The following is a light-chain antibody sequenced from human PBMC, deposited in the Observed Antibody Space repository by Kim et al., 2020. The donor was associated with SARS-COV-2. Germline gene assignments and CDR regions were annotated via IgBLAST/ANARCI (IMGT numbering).Light chain of an antibody. CDR1: QSIRWY. Sequence: DIQMTQSPSSLSASVGDRVTITCRASQSIRWYVNWYQHRLGEVPKLLIYGASNLQSGVPSRFSGSGSGTEFTLTISSLHPEDFATYYCQQSYIAPRTFGGGTKVDIK. V-gene: IGKV1-39*01. CDR2: GAS. J-gene: IGKJ4*01. CDR3: QQSYIAPRT.